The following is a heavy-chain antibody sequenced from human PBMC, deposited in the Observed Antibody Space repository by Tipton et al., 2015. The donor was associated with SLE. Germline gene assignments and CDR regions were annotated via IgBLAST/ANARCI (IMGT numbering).Heavy chain of an antibody. D-gene: IGHD2-2*01. CDR1: GGSISGYY. Sequence: TLSLTCTVSGGSISGYYWSWIRQPAGKGLEWIGRVYSSGSTIYNPSIKSRITLSLDTSKNQFSLKLSSMTAADTAVYYCARPVYCSSTTCSGPFHIWGQGTMVTVSA. CDR3: ARPVYCSSTTCSGPFHI. V-gene: IGHV4-4*07. CDR2: VYSSGST. J-gene: IGHJ3*02.